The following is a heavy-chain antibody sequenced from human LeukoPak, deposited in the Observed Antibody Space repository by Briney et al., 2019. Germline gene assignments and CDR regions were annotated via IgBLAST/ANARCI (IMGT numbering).Heavy chain of an antibody. Sequence: GGSLRLSCAASGFTFTNFVVSWFRQAPGKGLEWVSAISGSGCSTYSADSVKGRFTISRDNSQNTLYVQMNSLRAEDTAVYYCAKRRGIAAAGNQIDYWGQGTLVTVSS. V-gene: IGHV3-23*01. CDR2: ISGSGCST. CDR3: AKRRGIAAAGNQIDY. CDR1: GFTFTNFV. D-gene: IGHD6-13*01. J-gene: IGHJ4*02.